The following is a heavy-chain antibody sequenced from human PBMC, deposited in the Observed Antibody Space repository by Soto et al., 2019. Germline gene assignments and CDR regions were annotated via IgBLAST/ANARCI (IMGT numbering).Heavy chain of an antibody. CDR2: ISSNGGGT. CDR3: SRQMGHYDYVWGSYAFDI. Sequence: GGSLRLSCAASGFTFSSYAMHWVRQAPGKGLEYVSAISSNGGGTYYAYSVKGRFTISRDNSKNTLYLQMGSLRAEDMAVYYCSRQMGHYDYVWGSYAFDIWGQGTMVTV. D-gene: IGHD3-16*01. CDR1: GFTFSSYA. J-gene: IGHJ3*02. V-gene: IGHV3-64*01.